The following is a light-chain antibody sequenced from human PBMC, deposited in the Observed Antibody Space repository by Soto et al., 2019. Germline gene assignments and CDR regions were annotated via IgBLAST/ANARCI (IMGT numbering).Light chain of an antibody. CDR3: QQYGSSPLT. Sequence: EIVLTQSPGTLSLSPGERGTISCRASQSVSSNYLVWYQQKPGQTPRLLIYGASNRATGIPDRFSGSGSGTDFTLTISRLEPDDFALYYCQQYGSSPLTFGQGTRLEIK. V-gene: IGKV3-20*01. CDR1: QSVSSNY. J-gene: IGKJ5*01. CDR2: GAS.